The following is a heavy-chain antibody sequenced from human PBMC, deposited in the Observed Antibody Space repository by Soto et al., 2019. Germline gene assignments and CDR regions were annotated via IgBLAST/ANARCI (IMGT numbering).Heavy chain of an antibody. CDR3: AHIPTYCSERYGAFDI. Sequence: QITLKESGSTLVKPTQTLTLTCTFSGFSLRTSGVGVGWINQPPGKALEWLALIYWDDDKLYSPSLKRRLTITTDTANRFVVLTMINMYPVDTATYFCAHIPTYCSERYGAFDIWVEGTMVTVTS. CDR1: GFSLRTSGVG. D-gene: IGHD3-10*01. V-gene: IGHV2-5*02. CDR2: IYWDDDK. J-gene: IGHJ3*02.